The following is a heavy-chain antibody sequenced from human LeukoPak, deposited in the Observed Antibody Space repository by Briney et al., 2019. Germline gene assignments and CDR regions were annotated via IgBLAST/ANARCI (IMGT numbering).Heavy chain of an antibody. CDR2: IYTSGGT. CDR1: GGSISSYY. J-gene: IGHJ6*02. V-gene: IGHV4-4*07. CDR3: ARDEGYGDYVHYYYGMDV. D-gene: IGHD4-17*01. Sequence: SETLSLTCTVSGGSISSYYWSWIRQPAGKGLEWIGRIYTSGGTNYNPSLKSRVTMSVDTSKNQFSLKLSSVTAADTAVYYCARDEGYGDYVHYYYGMDVWGQGTTVTVSS.